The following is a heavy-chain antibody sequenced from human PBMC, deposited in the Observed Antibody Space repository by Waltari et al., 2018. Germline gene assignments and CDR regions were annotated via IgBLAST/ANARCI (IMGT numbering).Heavy chain of an antibody. D-gene: IGHD5-12*01. J-gene: IGHJ4*02. CDR1: GFTFSSYR. CDR3: ATQSSGYADY. Sequence: EVQLVESGGGLVKPGGFLRLSCAASGFTFSSYRMHWVRQAPGKGLEWVSSISSSSSYIYYADSVKGRFTISRDNAKNSLYLQMNSLRAEDTAVYYCATQSSGYADYWGQGTLVTVSS. V-gene: IGHV3-21*01. CDR2: ISSSSSYI.